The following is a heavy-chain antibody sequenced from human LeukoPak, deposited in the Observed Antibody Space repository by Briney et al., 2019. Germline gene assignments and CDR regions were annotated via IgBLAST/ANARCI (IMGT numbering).Heavy chain of an antibody. Sequence: PGGSLRLSCAASGFTFSSYSMNWVRQAPGKGLEWVSSISSSSSYIYYADSVKGRFTISRDNAKNSLYLQMNSLRAEDTAVYYCARDFIVVVPAASGGYYMDVWGKGTTVTVSS. D-gene: IGHD2-2*01. CDR2: ISSSSSYI. CDR1: GFTFSSYS. J-gene: IGHJ6*03. V-gene: IGHV3-21*01. CDR3: ARDFIVVVPAASGGYYMDV.